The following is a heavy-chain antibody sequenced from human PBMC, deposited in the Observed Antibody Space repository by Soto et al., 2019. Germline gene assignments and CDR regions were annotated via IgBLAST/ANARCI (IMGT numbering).Heavy chain of an antibody. CDR2: INPNSGGT. CDR3: ARDQGSGTTPYYYYGMDV. J-gene: IGHJ6*02. CDR1: GGTFSSYY. Sequence: GASVKVSCKASGGTFSSYYMHWMRQAPGQGLEWMGWINPNSGGTNYAQKFQGRVTMTRDTSISTAYMELSRLRSDDTAVYYCARDQGSGTTPYYYYGMDVWGQGTTVTVSS. V-gene: IGHV1-2*02. D-gene: IGHD3-10*01.